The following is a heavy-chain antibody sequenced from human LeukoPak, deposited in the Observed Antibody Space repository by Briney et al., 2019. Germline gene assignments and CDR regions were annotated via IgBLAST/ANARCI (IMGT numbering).Heavy chain of an antibody. Sequence: GGSLRLACAASGFTFSSYCMHWVRQAPGKGLEWVAVIWYDGSNKYYADSVKGRFTISRDNSKNTLYLQMNSLRAEDTAVYYCATGEAVVAAKSYYWGQGTLVTVSS. D-gene: IGHD2-15*01. CDR1: GFTFSSYC. CDR3: ATGEAVVAAKSYY. V-gene: IGHV3-33*01. CDR2: IWYDGSNK. J-gene: IGHJ4*02.